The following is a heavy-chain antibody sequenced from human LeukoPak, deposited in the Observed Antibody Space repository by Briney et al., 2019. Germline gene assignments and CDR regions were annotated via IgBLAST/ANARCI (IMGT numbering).Heavy chain of an antibody. J-gene: IGHJ4*02. CDR3: ARESTRRNYDYVWGSYRYSPFDY. CDR1: VGSIRSYY. CDR2: IYTSGSP. Sequence: PSETLSLTCTVPVGSIRSYYGTWIRQPAGKGLEWIGRIYTSGSPNYNPSLKSRVTMSVDTSKNQFSLKLSSVTAADTAVYYCARESTRRNYDYVWGSYRYSPFDYWGQGTLVTVSS. D-gene: IGHD3-16*02. V-gene: IGHV4-4*07.